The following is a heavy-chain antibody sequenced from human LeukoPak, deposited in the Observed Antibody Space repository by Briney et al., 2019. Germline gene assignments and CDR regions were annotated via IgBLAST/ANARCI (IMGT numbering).Heavy chain of an antibody. CDR1: GFTFSSYS. D-gene: IGHD4-17*01. V-gene: IGHV3-21*01. CDR3: ARGKTTVTTYFDY. CDR2: ISSSSSYI. J-gene: IGHJ4*02. Sequence: KSGGSLRLSCEVSGFTFSSYSMTWVRQAPGKGLEWVSSISSSSSYINYADSVKGRFTISRDNAKNSLYLQMNSLRAEDTAVYYCARGKTTVTTYFDYWGQGTLVTVSS.